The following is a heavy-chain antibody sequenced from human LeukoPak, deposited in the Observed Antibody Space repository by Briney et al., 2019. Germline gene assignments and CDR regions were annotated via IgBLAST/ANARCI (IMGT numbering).Heavy chain of an antibody. CDR3: ASFDYDFWSGPLMDV. J-gene: IGHJ6*03. Sequence: SETLSLTCTVSGGSISSGSYYWSWIRQPAGKGLEWIGRIYTSGSTNYNPSLKSRVTMSVDTSKNQFSLKLSSVTAADTAVYYCASFDYDFWSGPLMDVWGKGTTVTVSS. D-gene: IGHD3-3*01. CDR2: IYTSGST. CDR1: GGSISSGSYY. V-gene: IGHV4-61*02.